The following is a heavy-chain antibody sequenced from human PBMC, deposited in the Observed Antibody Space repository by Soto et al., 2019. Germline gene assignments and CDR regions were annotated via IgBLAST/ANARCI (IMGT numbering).Heavy chain of an antibody. CDR1: GGSISSGDYY. CDR2: IYYSGST. CDR3: ARDGTMVRGVIEE. J-gene: IGHJ4*02. Sequence: QVQLQESGPGLVKPSQTLSLTCTVSGGSISSGDYYWSWIRQPPGKGLEWIGYIYYSGSTYYNPSLQSRSNISVDTSKNQFSLKLSSVTAADTAVYYCARDGTMVRGVIEEWGQGTLVTVSS. D-gene: IGHD3-10*01. V-gene: IGHV4-30-4*01.